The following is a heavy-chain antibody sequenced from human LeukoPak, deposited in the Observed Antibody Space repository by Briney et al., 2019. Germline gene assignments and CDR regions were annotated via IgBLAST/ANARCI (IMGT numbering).Heavy chain of an antibody. CDR3: AGSWLMRGWFDP. CDR1: GYTFTSYG. J-gene: IGHJ5*02. CDR2: ISAYNGNT. Sequence: ASVKVSCKASGYTFTSYGISWVRQAPGQGLEWMGWISAYNGNTNYAQKLQGRVTMTTDTSTSTAYMELRSPRSDDTAVYYCAGSWLMRGWFDPWGQGTLVTVSS. V-gene: IGHV1-18*01. D-gene: IGHD3-10*01.